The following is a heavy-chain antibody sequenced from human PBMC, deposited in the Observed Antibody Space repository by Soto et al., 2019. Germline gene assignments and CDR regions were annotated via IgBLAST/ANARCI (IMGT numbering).Heavy chain of an antibody. CDR2: IYWDDSK. J-gene: IGHJ4*02. V-gene: IGHV2-5*02. D-gene: IGHD1-26*01. CDR3: PHAYGGRSLY. Sequence: QITLKESGPTLVKPTQTLTLTCTFSGFSLTTDRVGVGWIRQPPGEALEWLAVIYWDDSKTYRPSLESRLTITKDTSKNQMALTMTNMNSLDTATYYCPHAYGGRSLYWGQGTLVTVSS. CDR1: GFSLTTDRVG.